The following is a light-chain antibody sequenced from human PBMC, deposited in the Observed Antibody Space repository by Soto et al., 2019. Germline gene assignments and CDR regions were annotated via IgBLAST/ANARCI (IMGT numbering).Light chain of an antibody. J-gene: IGLJ2*01. CDR3: TSYTTNTYVI. Sequence: QSVLTQPASVSGSPGQSIAISCTGSSSDIGIYKYVSWYQQHPGKVPKLIIYEVTNRPSGVSNRFSGSKSGNTASLTISGLQAEDEADYYCTSYTTNTYVIFGGGTKLTVL. CDR2: EVT. CDR1: SSDIGIYKY. V-gene: IGLV2-14*01.